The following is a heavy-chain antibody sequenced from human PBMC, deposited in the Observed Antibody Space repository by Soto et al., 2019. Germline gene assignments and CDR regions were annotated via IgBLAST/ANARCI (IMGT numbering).Heavy chain of an antibody. J-gene: IGHJ6*02. CDR3: ARDSADYYESSGYYPV. D-gene: IGHD3-22*01. Sequence: QVQLQESGPGLVKPSQTLSLTCTVFGGSISSGGYYWSWIRQHPGKGLEWIGYMYYTGTTHYNPSLKSRLTISADTSKNQFPLKLTSVTAADPAVYYCARDSADYYESSGYYPVWGQGTTVTVSS. V-gene: IGHV4-31*03. CDR2: MYYTGTT. CDR1: GGSISSGGYY.